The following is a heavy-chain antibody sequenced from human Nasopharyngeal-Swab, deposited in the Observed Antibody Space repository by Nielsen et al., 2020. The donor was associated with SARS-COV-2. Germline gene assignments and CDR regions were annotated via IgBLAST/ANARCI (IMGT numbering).Heavy chain of an antibody. V-gene: IGHV3-23*01. J-gene: IGHJ4*02. Sequence: GESLKISCAASGFTFSSYAMSWVRQAPGKGLEWVSTISGSGASTDYADSVRGRFTISRDNAKNTLYLQMNSLRVEDTAVYYCVKHQGSSSDQWGQGTLVTVSS. CDR3: VKHQGSSSDQ. CDR1: GFTFSSYA. CDR2: ISGSGAST.